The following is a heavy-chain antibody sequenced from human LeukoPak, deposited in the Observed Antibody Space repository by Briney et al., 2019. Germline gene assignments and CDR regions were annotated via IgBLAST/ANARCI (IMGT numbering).Heavy chain of an antibody. CDR1: GGTFSSYA. D-gene: IGHD5-12*01. Sequence: ASVKVSCKASGGTFSSYAISWVRQATGQGLEWMGWMNPNSGNTGYAQKFQGRVTITRNTSISTAYMELSSLRSEDTAVYYCARSSYDARNYYYYYMDVWGKGTTVTVSS. CDR2: MNPNSGNT. J-gene: IGHJ6*03. CDR3: ARSSYDARNYYYYYMDV. V-gene: IGHV1-8*03.